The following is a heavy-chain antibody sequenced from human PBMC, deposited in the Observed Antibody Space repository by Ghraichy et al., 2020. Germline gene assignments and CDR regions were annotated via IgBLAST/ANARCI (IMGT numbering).Heavy chain of an antibody. CDR2: IYPDGRT. Sequence: GESLNISCAASEFTVSNNYMSWVRQTPGKGLEWVSIIYPDGRTFYTDSVKGRFIISRDSSKNTLYLQMHSLRGEDTAVYYCALLPGYSSSWNYFDSWGQGTLLPVSS. CDR1: EFTVSNNY. V-gene: IGHV3-53*01. D-gene: IGHD6-13*01. J-gene: IGHJ4*02. CDR3: ALLPGYSSSWNYFDS.